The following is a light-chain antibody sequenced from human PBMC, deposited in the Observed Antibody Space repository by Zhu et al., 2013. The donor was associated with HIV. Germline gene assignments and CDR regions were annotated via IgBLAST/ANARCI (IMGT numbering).Light chain of an antibody. Sequence: EIVMTQSPATLSVSPGERATLSCRASQSVSSNLAWYQQKPGQAPRLLIYGASTRASGIPDRFSGSGSGTDFTLAISSLEPGDFAVYFCQQYVTSPWTFGQGTKVEIK. J-gene: IGKJ1*01. CDR2: GAS. CDR3: QQYVTSPWT. V-gene: IGKV3D-15*02. CDR1: QSVSSN.